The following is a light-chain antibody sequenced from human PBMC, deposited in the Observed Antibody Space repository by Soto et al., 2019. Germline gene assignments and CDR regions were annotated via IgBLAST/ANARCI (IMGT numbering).Light chain of an antibody. CDR3: QQLNSYPLFT. V-gene: IGKV1-9*01. Sequence: DIQLTQSPSFLSASVGDRVTITCRASQGISSYLAWYQQKPGKAPKLLIYAASTLQSGVPSRFSGSGSGTELILTIRSLQPEDFVTYYCQQLNSYPLFTFGPGTKVDIK. CDR1: QGISSY. CDR2: AAS. J-gene: IGKJ3*01.